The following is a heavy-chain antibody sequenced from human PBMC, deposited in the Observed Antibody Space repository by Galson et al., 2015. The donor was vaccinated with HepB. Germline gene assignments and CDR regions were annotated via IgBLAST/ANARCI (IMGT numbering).Heavy chain of an antibody. V-gene: IGHV1-18*01. CDR2: ISAYNGNT. J-gene: IGHJ4*02. CDR1: GSTFTSYG. CDR3: ARESPFAQYYGSGSYSEHPPNFDY. Sequence: SVTVSCKASGSTFTSYGISWVRQAPGQGLEWMGWISAYNGNTNYAQKLQGRVTMTTDTSTSTAYMELRSLRSDDTAVYYCARESPFAQYYGSGSYSEHPPNFDYWGQGTLVTVSS. D-gene: IGHD3-10*01.